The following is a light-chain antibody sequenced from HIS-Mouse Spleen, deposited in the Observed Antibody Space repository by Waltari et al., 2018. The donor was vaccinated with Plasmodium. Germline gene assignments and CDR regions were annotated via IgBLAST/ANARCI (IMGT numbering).Light chain of an antibody. CDR2: AAS. J-gene: IGKJ1*01. CDR3: QQSYSTWT. CDR1: QSISKY. Sequence: DIQMTQSPSSLSASVGDRVTITCRASQSISKYLNWYKQKQGKAPNLLIYAASSLQSGVPSRFSGSGSGTDFTLTISSLQPEDFATYYCQQSYSTWTFGQGTKVEIK. V-gene: IGKV1-39*01.